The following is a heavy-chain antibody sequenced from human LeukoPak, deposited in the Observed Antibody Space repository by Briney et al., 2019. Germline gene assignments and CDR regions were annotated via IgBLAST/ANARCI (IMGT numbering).Heavy chain of an antibody. D-gene: IGHD2-8*01. CDR2: IWDDGNNK. CDR1: GFTFTTYV. J-gene: IGHJ5*02. Sequence: GGSLRLACAASGFTFTTYVMHWVRQAPGKGLDWVALIWDDGNNKYYADSVKGRFTISRDNSKNTLYLQMNSLRAEDTAVYYCARDNGEWRLNWFDHWGQGTLVTVSS. V-gene: IGHV3-33*01. CDR3: ARDNGEWRLNWFDH.